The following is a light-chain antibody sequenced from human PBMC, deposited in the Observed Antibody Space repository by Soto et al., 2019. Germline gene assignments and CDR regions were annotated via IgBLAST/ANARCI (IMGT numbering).Light chain of an antibody. CDR2: WAS. V-gene: IGKV4-1*01. CDR1: QSVLYRSDNRKY. Sequence: DIVMTQSPDSLAVSLGERATINCKSSQSVLYRSDNRKYLAWYQQKPGQPPKLLIYWASTRESGVPDRFSGSGSGTTFTLTISSLQAEDAAVYYCQQYYSTPYTFGQGTKLEIK. J-gene: IGKJ2*01. CDR3: QQYYSTPYT.